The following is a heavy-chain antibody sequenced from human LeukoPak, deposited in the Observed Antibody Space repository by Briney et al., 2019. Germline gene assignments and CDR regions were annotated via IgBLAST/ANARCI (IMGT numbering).Heavy chain of an antibody. V-gene: IGHV4-34*01. CDR3: ARGLGRGSWYTDY. D-gene: IGHD6-13*01. Sequence: PSETLSLTCAVYGGSFSGYYWSWIRQPPGKGPEWIGEINHSGSTNYNPSLKSRVTISVDTSKNQFSLKLSSVTAADTAVYYCARGLGRGSWYTDYWGQGTLVAVSS. CDR2: INHSGST. CDR1: GGSFSGYY. J-gene: IGHJ4*02.